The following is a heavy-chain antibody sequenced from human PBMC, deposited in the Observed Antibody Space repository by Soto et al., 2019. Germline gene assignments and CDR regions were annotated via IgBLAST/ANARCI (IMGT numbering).Heavy chain of an antibody. CDR2: ISAYNGNK. CDR1: GYTFTSYG. Sequence: QVQLVQSGAEVKKPGASVKVSCKASGYTFTSYGISWVRQAPGQGLEWMGWISAYNGNKNNAQKLQGRVTKTTDTSTSTAYNELKSLRSDDTAVYYCAREADTAMVISGVDYWGQGTLVTVSS. CDR3: AREADTAMVISGVDY. D-gene: IGHD5-18*01. J-gene: IGHJ4*02. V-gene: IGHV1-18*01.